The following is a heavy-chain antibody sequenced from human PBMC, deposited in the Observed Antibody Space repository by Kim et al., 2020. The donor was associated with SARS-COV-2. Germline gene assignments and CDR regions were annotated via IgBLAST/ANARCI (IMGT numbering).Heavy chain of an antibody. CDR1: GGSISSSNW. D-gene: IGHD3-3*01. CDR2: IYHSGST. Sequence: SETLSLTCAVSGGSISSSNWWSWVRQPPGKGLEWIGEIYHSGSTNYNPSLKSRVTISVDKSKNQFSLKLSSVTAADTAVYYCAITRITIFRGAFDIWGQGTMVTVSS. V-gene: IGHV4-4*02. CDR3: AITRITIFRGAFDI. J-gene: IGHJ3*02.